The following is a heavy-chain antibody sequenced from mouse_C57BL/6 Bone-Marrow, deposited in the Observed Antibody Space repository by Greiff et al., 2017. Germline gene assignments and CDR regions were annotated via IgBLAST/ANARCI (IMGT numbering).Heavy chain of an antibody. J-gene: IGHJ4*01. CDR1: GFTFSDYY. Sequence: EVKLVESEGGLVQPGSSMKLSCTASGFTFSDYYMAWVRQVPEKGLEWVANINYDGSSTYYLDSLKSRFIISRDNAKNILYLQMSSLKSEDTATYYCAREGDYGSSDYYAMDYWGQGTSVTVSS. CDR2: INYDGSST. CDR3: AREGDYGSSDYYAMDY. D-gene: IGHD1-1*01. V-gene: IGHV5-16*01.